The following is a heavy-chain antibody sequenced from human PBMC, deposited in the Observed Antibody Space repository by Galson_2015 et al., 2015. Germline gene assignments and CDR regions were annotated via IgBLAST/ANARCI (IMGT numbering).Heavy chain of an antibody. CDR1: GFTFSSYA. Sequence: SLRLSCAASGFTFSSYAMSWVRQAPGKGLEWVSAISGSGGSTYYSDSVKGRFTISRDNSKNTLYLQMNSLRAEDTAVYYCAMGLRSGWPFDAFDIWGQATMVTVSS. J-gene: IGHJ3*02. V-gene: IGHV3-23*01. CDR2: ISGSGGST. D-gene: IGHD6-19*01. CDR3: AMGLRSGWPFDAFDI.